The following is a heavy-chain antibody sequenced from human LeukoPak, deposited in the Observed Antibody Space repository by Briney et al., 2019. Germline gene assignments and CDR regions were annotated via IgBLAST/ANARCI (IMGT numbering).Heavy chain of an antibody. CDR1: GFTSSSYS. D-gene: IGHD3-10*01. CDR3: AKGVFYYGSVPGDAFDI. V-gene: IGHV3-23*01. CDR2: ISGSGGIT. Sequence: GGSLRLSCAASGFTSSSYSMSWVSQAPGKELEWVSAISGSGGITYYAGSVRGRFTISRDNSKNTLHLQMNSLRAEATAVYYCAKGVFYYGSVPGDAFDIWGQGTMVTVSS. J-gene: IGHJ3*02.